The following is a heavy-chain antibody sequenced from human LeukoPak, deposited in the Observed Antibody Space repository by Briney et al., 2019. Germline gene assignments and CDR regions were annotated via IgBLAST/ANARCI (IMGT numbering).Heavy chain of an antibody. V-gene: IGHV3-23*01. CDR2: ISGSGGST. J-gene: IGHJ5*02. Sequence: PGGSLRLSCAASGFTFSSYGMSWVRQAPGKGLEWVSAISGSGGSTYYADSVKGRFTISRDNSKNTLYLQMNSLRAEDTAVYYCAKAIPVDTAMVYGGFDPWGQGTLVTVSS. D-gene: IGHD5-18*01. CDR1: GFTFSSYG. CDR3: AKAIPVDTAMVYGGFDP.